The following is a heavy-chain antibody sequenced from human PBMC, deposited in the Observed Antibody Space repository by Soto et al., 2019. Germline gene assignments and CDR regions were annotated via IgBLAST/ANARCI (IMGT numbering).Heavy chain of an antibody. V-gene: IGHV1-3*01. D-gene: IGHD3-9*01. CDR1: GYTFTTYV. J-gene: IGHJ4*02. CDR2: INAANGDT. Sequence: QLVQSGAEVKKPGASVKVSCKTSGYTFTTYVMHWLRQAPGQRLEWMGWINAANGDTRYSQKFQDRVTITGDTSATTAYMEMSSLRSEDTAVYYCARVRSRYGDWFPTYWGQGTLITVSS. CDR3: ARVRSRYGDWFPTY.